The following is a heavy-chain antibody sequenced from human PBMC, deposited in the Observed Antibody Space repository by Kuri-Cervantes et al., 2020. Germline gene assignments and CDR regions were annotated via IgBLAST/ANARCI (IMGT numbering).Heavy chain of an antibody. D-gene: IGHD1-14*01. V-gene: IGHV4-59*01. Sequence: ESLKISCSVSGGSINHYYWGWIRQPPGKGLQWIGYFFYSGGTNYNPSLKSRVTISVDTSKNQFSLKLSSVTAADTAVYYCARGHNGPFDYWGQGTLVTVSS. J-gene: IGHJ4*02. CDR3: ARGHNGPFDY. CDR1: GGSINHYY. CDR2: FFYSGGT.